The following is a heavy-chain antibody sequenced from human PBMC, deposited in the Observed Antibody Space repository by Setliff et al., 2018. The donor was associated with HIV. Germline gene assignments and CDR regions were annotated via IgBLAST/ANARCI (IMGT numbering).Heavy chain of an antibody. Sequence: ASVKVSCKASGFTLTFYYMHWVRQAPGQGLEWMGMIKPNDGASTHAQNFQGRVTMTRDTSTSTVYMELSSLRSEDTAVYYCARDIGITTTGKGWFEPWGQGTQVTSPQ. J-gene: IGHJ5*02. CDR2: IKPNDGAS. CDR3: ARDIGITTTGKGWFEP. V-gene: IGHV1-46*01. D-gene: IGHD1-1*01. CDR1: GFTLTFYY.